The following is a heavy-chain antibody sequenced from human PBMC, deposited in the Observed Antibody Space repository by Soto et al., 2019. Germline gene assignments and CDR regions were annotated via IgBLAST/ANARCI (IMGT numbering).Heavy chain of an antibody. CDR2: ISYDGSNK. Sequence: PGGSLRLSCAASGFTFSSYAMHWVRQAPGKGLEWVAVISYDGSNKYYADSVKGRFTISRDNSKNTLYLQMNSLRAEDTAVYYCAGSETTQSYYYYGMDVWGQGTTVTVSS. CDR1: GFTFSSYA. V-gene: IGHV3-30-3*01. CDR3: AGSETTQSYYYYGMDV. J-gene: IGHJ6*02. D-gene: IGHD1-7*01.